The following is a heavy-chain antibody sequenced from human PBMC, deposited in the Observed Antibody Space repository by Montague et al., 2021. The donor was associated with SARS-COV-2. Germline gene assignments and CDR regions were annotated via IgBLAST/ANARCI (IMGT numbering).Heavy chain of an antibody. CDR1: GDSVSSNCAA. CDR2: TYYRSKWYN. J-gene: IGHJ6*02. CDR3: ARGADRYYFYGMDV. Sequence: CAISGDSVSSNCAAWNWIRRSPSRGREWLGRTYYRSKWYNEYAVSVNSRITINPDTSKNQFSLQVNSVTPEDTAVCYCARGADRYYFYGMDVWGQGTTVTVSS. V-gene: IGHV6-1*01. D-gene: IGHD6-19*01.